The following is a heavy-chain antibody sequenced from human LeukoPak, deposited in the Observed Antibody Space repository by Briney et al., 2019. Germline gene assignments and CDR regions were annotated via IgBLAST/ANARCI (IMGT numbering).Heavy chain of an antibody. CDR3: ARVGDSSGYYYGGNWFDP. J-gene: IGHJ5*02. V-gene: IGHV1-2*02. CDR1: GYTFTGYY. CDR2: INPNSGGT. D-gene: IGHD3-22*01. Sequence: ASVKVSCKASGYTFTGYYTHWVRQAPGQGLEWMGWINPNSGGTNYAQKFQGRVTMTRDTSISTAYMELSRLRSDDTAVYYCARVGDSSGYYYGGNWFDPWGQGTLVTVSS.